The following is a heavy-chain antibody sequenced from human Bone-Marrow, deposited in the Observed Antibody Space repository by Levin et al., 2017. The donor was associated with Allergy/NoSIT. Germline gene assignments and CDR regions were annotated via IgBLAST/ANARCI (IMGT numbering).Heavy chain of an antibody. V-gene: IGHV3-15*01. CDR2: IKSKTDGGTT. J-gene: IGHJ4*02. CDR1: GFTLSNAW. CDR3: TRYTYGYSDY. D-gene: IGHD5-18*01. Sequence: RGESLKISCAASGFTLSNAWMTWVRQAPGKGLEWVGRIKSKTDGGTTDYAAPVKGRFTISRDDSKNTLYLQMNSLKSEDTALYYCTRYTYGYSDYWGQGTLVTVSS.